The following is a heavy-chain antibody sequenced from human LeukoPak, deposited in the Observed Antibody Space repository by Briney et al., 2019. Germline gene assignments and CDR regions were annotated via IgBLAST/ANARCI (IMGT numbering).Heavy chain of an antibody. Sequence: GGSLRLSCAASGFTFSSYAMHWVRQAPGKGLEWVAVISYDGSNKYYADSVKGRFTISRDNSKNTLYLQMNSLRAEDTAVYYCARDGYYYDSSGYYSMIFDYWGQGTLVTVSS. D-gene: IGHD3-22*01. CDR1: GFTFSSYA. CDR3: ARDGYYYDSSGYYSMIFDY. J-gene: IGHJ4*02. CDR2: ISYDGSNK. V-gene: IGHV3-30-3*01.